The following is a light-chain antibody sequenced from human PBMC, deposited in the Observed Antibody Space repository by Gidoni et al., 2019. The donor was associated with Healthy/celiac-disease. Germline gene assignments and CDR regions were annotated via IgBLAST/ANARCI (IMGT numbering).Light chain of an antibody. CDR1: SSDVGGSNY. CDR2: DVS. V-gene: IGLV2-14*01. Sequence: QSALTQPASVSGSPGQSITIACTGTSSDVGGSNYVSWYQQHPGKAPKLMIYDVSNRPSGVSNRFSGSKSGNTASLTISGLQSEDEADYYCSSYTSSSTYVFETGTKVTVL. CDR3: SSYTSSSTYV. J-gene: IGLJ1*01.